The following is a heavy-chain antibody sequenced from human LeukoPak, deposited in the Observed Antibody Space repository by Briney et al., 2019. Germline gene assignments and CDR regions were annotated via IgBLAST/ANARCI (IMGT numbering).Heavy chain of an antibody. CDR2: IYSGGST. J-gene: IGHJ5*02. CDR1: GXTVSSNY. CDR3: ARVSTITIFGVVTTGWFDP. V-gene: IGHV3-66*01. D-gene: IGHD3-3*01. Sequence: GGSLRLSCAASGXTVSSNYVSWVRQAPGKGLEWVSVIYSGGSTYYADSVKGRFTISRDNSKNTLYLQMNSLRAEDTAVYYCARVSTITIFGVVTTGWFDPWGQGTLVTVSS.